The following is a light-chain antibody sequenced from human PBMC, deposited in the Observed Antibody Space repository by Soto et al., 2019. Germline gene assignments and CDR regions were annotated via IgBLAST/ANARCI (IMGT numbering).Light chain of an antibody. J-gene: IGKJ1*01. V-gene: IGKV1-5*03. Sequence: DIQMTKSPSTLSASVGDRVTITCRASQTISTWLAWYQQKPGRAPKLLIYKASSLESGVPSRFSGSGYGTEFTLTISSLQPDDFATYCCQQYNSYWPFGQGTKVDIK. CDR2: KAS. CDR1: QTISTW. CDR3: QQYNSYWP.